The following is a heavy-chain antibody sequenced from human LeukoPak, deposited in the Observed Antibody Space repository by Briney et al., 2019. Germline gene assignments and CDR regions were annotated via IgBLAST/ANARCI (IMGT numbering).Heavy chain of an antibody. Sequence: GPSVKVSCTASVYTFTGYYMHWVRQAPGQGLERVGWINPKSSGTNYAQKFQGRVTMTRDTSISTAYMELSRLRSDDTAVYYCARDAGYCSSTTCSADFDYWGQGTLVTVSS. CDR1: VYTFTGYY. D-gene: IGHD2-2*01. J-gene: IGHJ4*02. CDR3: ARDAGYCSSTTCSADFDY. V-gene: IGHV1-2*02. CDR2: INPKSSGT.